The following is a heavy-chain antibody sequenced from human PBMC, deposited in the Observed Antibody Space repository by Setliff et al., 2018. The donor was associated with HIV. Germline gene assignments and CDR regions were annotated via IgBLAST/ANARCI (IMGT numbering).Heavy chain of an antibody. D-gene: IGHD1-1*01. CDR1: GFTLGDYA. CDR3: ARGKSGFETTGIDYGMDV. Sequence: GSLRLSCTASGFTLGDYAMSWVRQAPGKGLEWVGFIRNKVYGGTTEYAASVKGRFTISRDDSKSIAYLQMNTLRSDDTAVYYCARGKSGFETTGIDYGMDVWGQGTTVTVSS. V-gene: IGHV3-49*04. CDR2: IRNKVYGGTT. J-gene: IGHJ6*02.